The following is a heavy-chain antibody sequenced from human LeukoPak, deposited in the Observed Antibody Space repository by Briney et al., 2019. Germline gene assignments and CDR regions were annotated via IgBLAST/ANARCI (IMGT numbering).Heavy chain of an antibody. CDR1: GGSISSSSYY. Sequence: SETLSLTCTVSGGSISSSSYYWGWIRQPPGKGLEWIGSIYYSGSTYYNPSLKSRVTITVDTSKNQFSLKLSSVTAADTAVYYCARDLHYYGSGSNYWGQGTLVTVSS. J-gene: IGHJ4*02. CDR3: ARDLHYYGSGSNY. V-gene: IGHV4-39*07. CDR2: IYYSGST. D-gene: IGHD3-10*01.